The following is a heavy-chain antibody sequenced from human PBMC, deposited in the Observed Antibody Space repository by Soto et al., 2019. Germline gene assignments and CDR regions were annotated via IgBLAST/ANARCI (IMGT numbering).Heavy chain of an antibody. CDR2: VYYTGST. V-gene: IGHV4-59*01. D-gene: IGHD6-19*01. CDR1: GGSISGSY. CDR3: ARSVAVPGAHIDY. Sequence: SETLSLTCSVSGGSISGSYWSWIRQSPGRGLEWLGYVYYTGSTNYSPSLRSRVSISVDTSKNEFSLRLSSVTAADTAVYFCARSVAVPGAHIDYWGQGTQVTVS. J-gene: IGHJ4*02.